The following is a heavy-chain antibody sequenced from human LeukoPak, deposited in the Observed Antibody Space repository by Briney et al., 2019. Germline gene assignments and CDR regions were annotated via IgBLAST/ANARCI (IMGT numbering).Heavy chain of an antibody. CDR1: GGSISSSSYY. Sequence: SETLSLTCTVSGGSISSSSYYWGWIRQPPGKGLEWIGSIYYSGSTYYNPSLKSRVTISVDTSKNQFSLKLSSVTAADTAVYYCARARGLRGIPYYYYMDVWGKGTTVTVSS. J-gene: IGHJ6*03. V-gene: IGHV4-39*07. CDR2: IYYSGST. D-gene: IGHD4-17*01. CDR3: ARARGLRGIPYYYYMDV.